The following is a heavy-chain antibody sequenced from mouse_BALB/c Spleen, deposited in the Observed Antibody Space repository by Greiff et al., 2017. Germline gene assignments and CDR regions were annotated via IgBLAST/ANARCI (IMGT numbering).Heavy chain of an antibody. J-gene: IGHJ2*01. CDR2: ISDGGSYT. V-gene: IGHV5-4*02. D-gene: IGHD2-1*01. Sequence: EVQVVESGGGLVKPGGSLKLSCAASGFTFSDYYMYWVRQTPEKRLEWVATISDGGSYTYYPDSVKGRFTISRDNAKNNLYLQMSSLKSEDTAMYYCAREEGNPYYFDYWGQGTTLTVSS. CDR1: GFTFSDYY. CDR3: AREEGNPYYFDY.